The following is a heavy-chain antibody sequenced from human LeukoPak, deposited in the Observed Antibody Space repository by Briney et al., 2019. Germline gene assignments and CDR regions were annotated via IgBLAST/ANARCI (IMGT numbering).Heavy chain of an antibody. CDR2: QRYDGSNK. CDR3: AKGRTWIQLWPYHFDY. J-gene: IGHJ4*02. D-gene: IGHD5-18*01. CDR1: GFTFSSYG. Sequence: WGSLRPSCAASGFTFSSYGMHWVRQAPGKGLEWQAFQRYDGSNKYYADSVKGRFTISRDNSKNTLYLQMNSLRAEDTAVYYCAKGRTWIQLWPYHFDYWGQGTLVTVSS. V-gene: IGHV3-30*02.